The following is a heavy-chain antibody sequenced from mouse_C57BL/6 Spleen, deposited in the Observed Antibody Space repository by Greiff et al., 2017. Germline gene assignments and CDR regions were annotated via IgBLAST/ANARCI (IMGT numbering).Heavy chain of an antibody. CDR2: IDPANGNT. D-gene: IGHD1-1*01. CDR3: APDYYGSSSWFAY. Sequence: EVQLQESVAELVRPGASVKLSCTASGFNIKNTYMHWVKQRPEQGLEWIGRIDPANGNTKYAPKFQGKATITADTSSNTAYLQLSSLTSEDTAIYYCAPDYYGSSSWFAYWGQGTLVTVSA. V-gene: IGHV14-3*01. CDR1: GFNIKNTY. J-gene: IGHJ3*01.